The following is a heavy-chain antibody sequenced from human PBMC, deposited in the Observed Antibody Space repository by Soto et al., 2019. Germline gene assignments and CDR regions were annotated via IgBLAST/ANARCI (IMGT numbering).Heavy chain of an antibody. CDR3: ARDTRRGEYDY. D-gene: IGHD3-10*01. CDR2: INVYNGNT. V-gene: IGHV1-18*01. Sequence: QVQLVQSGAEVKKPGASVTVSCKASGYTFTSYGISWVRQAPGQGLEWMGWINVYNGNTNYAQKLQGRVTMTTDTSTSTAYLDLRSLRSDDTAVYFCARDTRRGEYDYWGQGTLVTVFS. J-gene: IGHJ4*02. CDR1: GYTFTSYG.